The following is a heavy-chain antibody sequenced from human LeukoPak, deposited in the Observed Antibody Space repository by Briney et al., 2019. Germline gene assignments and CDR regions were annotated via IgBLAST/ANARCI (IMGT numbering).Heavy chain of an antibody. J-gene: IGHJ4*02. D-gene: IGHD1-26*01. Sequence: PGGSLRLSCAASGFTFSSYAMHWVRQAPGKGLEWVAVISYDGSNKYYADSVKGRFTISRDNSKNTLYLQMNSLRAEDTAVYYCATDLDLASSGSFYFDYWGQGTLVTVSS. CDR3: ATDLDLASSGSFYFDY. CDR1: GFTFSSYA. CDR2: ISYDGSNK. V-gene: IGHV3-30-3*01.